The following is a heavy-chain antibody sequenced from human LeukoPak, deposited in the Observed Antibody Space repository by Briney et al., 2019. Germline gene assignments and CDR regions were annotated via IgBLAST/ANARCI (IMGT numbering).Heavy chain of an antibody. CDR1: GGSISSYY. D-gene: IGHD6-19*01. CDR3: ATRRGWLLRGPFDI. Sequence: PSETLSLTCTVSGGSISSYYWSWIRQPPGKGLEWIGRIYTSGSTNYNPSLKSRVTISGDTSKNQFSLKLSSVTAADTAVYYCATRRGWLLRGPFDIWGQGTMVTVSS. J-gene: IGHJ3*02. V-gene: IGHV4-4*09. CDR2: IYTSGST.